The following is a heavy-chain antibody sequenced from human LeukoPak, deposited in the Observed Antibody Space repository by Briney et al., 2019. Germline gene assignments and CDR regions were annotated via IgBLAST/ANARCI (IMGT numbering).Heavy chain of an antibody. V-gene: IGHV3-23*01. Sequence: GGSLRLSCAASGFTFSGYAMSWVRQAPGKGLEWVSAISGSGGGTYYADSVKGRFIISRDNSKNTLYLQMNSLRAEDTAVYYCAKGGTTGTPGGYWGQGTLATVSS. J-gene: IGHJ4*02. CDR3: AKGGTTGTPGGY. D-gene: IGHD1-1*01. CDR2: ISGSGGGT. CDR1: GFTFSGYA.